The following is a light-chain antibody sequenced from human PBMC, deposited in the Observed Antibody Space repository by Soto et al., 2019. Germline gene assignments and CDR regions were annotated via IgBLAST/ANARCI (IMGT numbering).Light chain of an antibody. CDR3: CSYAGSVV. CDR1: SSDVGSYNL. V-gene: IGLV2-23*02. CDR2: EVS. Sequence: QSALTQPASVSGSPGQSITISCTGTSSDVGSYNLVSWYQQHPGKVPKLMIYEVSERPSGVSNRFSGSKSGNTASLTISGLQAEDEADYYCCSYAGSVVFGGGTQLTVL. J-gene: IGLJ2*01.